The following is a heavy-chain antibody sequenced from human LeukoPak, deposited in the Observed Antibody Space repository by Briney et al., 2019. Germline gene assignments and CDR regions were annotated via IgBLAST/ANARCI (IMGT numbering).Heavy chain of an antibody. D-gene: IGHD3-3*01. V-gene: IGHV1-2*02. CDR1: GYTFTGYY. CDR3: ARDRENFWSGYYDGYCYYMDV. Sequence: ASVKVSCKASGYTFTGYYMHWVRQAPGQGLEWMGWINPNSGGTNYAQKFQGRVTMTRDTSISTAYMELSRLRSDDTAVYYCARDRENFWSGYYDGYCYYMDVWGKGTTVTVSS. CDR2: INPNSGGT. J-gene: IGHJ6*03.